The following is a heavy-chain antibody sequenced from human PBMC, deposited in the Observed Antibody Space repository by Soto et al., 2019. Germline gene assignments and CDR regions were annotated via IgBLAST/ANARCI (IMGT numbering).Heavy chain of an antibody. J-gene: IGHJ4*02. Sequence: QVQLVQSGAEVKKPGASVKVSCKASGYTFIGYYIHWVRQAPGQGLEWMGRINPNSGEVTYGETFQGRVTMTRDTSNNTAYMELSRLRSDDTAVYYCARDPRPLWSFDYWGQGTLVTVSS. V-gene: IGHV1-2*06. D-gene: IGHD6-6*01. CDR1: GYTFIGYY. CDR2: INPNSGEV. CDR3: ARDPRPLWSFDY.